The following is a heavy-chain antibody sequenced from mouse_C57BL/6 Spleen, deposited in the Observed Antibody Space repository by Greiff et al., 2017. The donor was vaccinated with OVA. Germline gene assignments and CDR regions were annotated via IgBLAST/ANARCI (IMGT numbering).Heavy chain of an antibody. V-gene: IGHV5-17*01. CDR3: ARSDWDRYFDY. D-gene: IGHD4-1*01. CDR1: GFTFSDYG. Sequence: EVKLQESGGGLVKPGGSLKLSCAASGFTFSDYGMHWVRQAPEKGLEWVAYISSGSSTIYYADTVKGRFTIARDNAKNTLFLQMTSLRSEDTAMYYCARSDWDRYFDYWGQGTTLTVSS. CDR2: ISSGSSTI. J-gene: IGHJ2*01.